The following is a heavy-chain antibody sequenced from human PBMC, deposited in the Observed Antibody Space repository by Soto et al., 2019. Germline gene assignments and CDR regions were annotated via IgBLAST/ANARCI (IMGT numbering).Heavy chain of an antibody. J-gene: IGHJ4*02. D-gene: IGHD3-9*01. CDR2: IYPADSDA. Sequence: GDSLPISCRADGYSFTRHWIGWVRQVPGRGLEWVAVIYPADSDARYSPSFRGRGTISVDISINTVYLQWRSLKASDTAIYFYMKHYIFTAPLRLVCGYSWGEGTSVIVSS. V-gene: IGHV5-51*01. CDR1: GYSFTRHW. CDR3: MKHYIFTAPLRLVCGYS.